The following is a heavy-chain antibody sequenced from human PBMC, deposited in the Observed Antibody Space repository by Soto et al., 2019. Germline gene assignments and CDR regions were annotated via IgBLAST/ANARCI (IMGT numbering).Heavy chain of an antibody. CDR1: GFTFSGYD. D-gene: IGHD3-16*01. V-gene: IGHV3-13*01. CDR2: IGTAGDT. Sequence: GGSLRLSCAASGFTFSGYDMHWVRQATGKGLEWVSAIGTAGDTYYPGSVKGRFTISREDAKNSLYLQMNSLRAGDTAVYYCARGGSLGFYYYYGMDVWGQGTTVTVSS. CDR3: ARGGSLGFYYYYGMDV. J-gene: IGHJ6*02.